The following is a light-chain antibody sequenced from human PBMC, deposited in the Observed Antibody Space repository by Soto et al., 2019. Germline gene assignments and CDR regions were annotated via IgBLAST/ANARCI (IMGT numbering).Light chain of an antibody. V-gene: IGLV1-44*01. CDR1: SSNIGSNA. J-gene: IGLJ3*02. CDR3: ATWDDSLNGSGV. CDR2: NNN. Sequence: QSVLTQPPSASGTPGQRVIISCSGSSSNIGSNAVHWYQQFPGTAPKLLIYNNNERPSGVPDRFSASKSGTSASLAISGLRSEDEADYYCATWDDSLNGSGVFGGGTKLTVL.